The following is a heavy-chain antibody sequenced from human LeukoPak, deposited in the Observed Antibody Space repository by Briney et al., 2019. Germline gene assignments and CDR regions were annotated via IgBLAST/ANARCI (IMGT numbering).Heavy chain of an antibody. V-gene: IGHV3-66*02. Sequence: GGSLRLSCAASGFTVSSNYMSWVRQAPGKGLEWVSVIYSGGRTYYADSVKGRFTISRDNSKNTLYLQMNSLRAEDTAVYYCARGESIAVAGLDYWGQGTLVTVSS. J-gene: IGHJ4*02. D-gene: IGHD6-19*01. CDR1: GFTVSSNY. CDR2: IYSGGRT. CDR3: ARGESIAVAGLDY.